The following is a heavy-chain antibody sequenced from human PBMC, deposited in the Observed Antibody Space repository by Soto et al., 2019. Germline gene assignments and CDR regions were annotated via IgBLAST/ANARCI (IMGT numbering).Heavy chain of an antibody. CDR1: GFPFDDYS. Sequence: GGSLRLSCAASGFPFDDYSMNWVRQVPGKGLEWVSRISTDGSSTTYADSVKGRFTISRDNAKNTLYLQMNSLRAEDTAVYYCARATGSNHPFDYWGQGSLVTVSS. D-gene: IGHD2-2*01. J-gene: IGHJ4*02. CDR3: ARATGSNHPFDY. CDR2: ISTDGSST. V-gene: IGHV3-74*01.